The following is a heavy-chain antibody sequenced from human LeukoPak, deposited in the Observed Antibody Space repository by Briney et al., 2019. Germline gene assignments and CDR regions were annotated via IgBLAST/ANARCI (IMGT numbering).Heavy chain of an antibody. V-gene: IGHV3-21*01. D-gene: IGHD6-13*01. CDR3: ARVVRGGSSDY. CDR2: ISSSSSYI. J-gene: IGHJ4*02. Sequence: GGSLRLSCAASGLTFSSYWMSWVRQAPGKGLEWVSSISSSSSYIYYADSVKGRFTISRDNAKNSLYLQMNSLRAEDTAVYYCARVVRGGSSDYWGQGTLVTVSS. CDR1: GLTFSSYW.